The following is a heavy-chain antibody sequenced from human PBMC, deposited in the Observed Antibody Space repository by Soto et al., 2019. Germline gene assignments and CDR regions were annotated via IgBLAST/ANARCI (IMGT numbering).Heavy chain of an antibody. V-gene: IGHV1-46*01. J-gene: IGHJ4*02. CDR1: GYTFTSYY. CDR3: ARGEMATISMFDY. D-gene: IGHD5-12*01. CDR2: INPSGGST. Sequence: VASVKVSCKASGYTFTSYYMHWVRQAPGQGLEWMGIINPSGGSTSYAQKFQGRVTITADKSTSTAYMELSSLRSEDTAVYYCARGEMATISMFDYWGQGTLVTVSS.